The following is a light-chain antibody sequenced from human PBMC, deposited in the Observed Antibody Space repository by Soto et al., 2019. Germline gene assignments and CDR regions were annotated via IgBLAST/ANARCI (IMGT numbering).Light chain of an antibody. J-gene: IGKJ1*01. V-gene: IGKV1-5*01. Sequence: DIQMTQSPSTLSASVGDRVTITCRASQSISSWLAWYQQKPGKAPKLLIYDASSLESGVPSRFSGSGSGTEFTLTISSLQPDDFATYYCQQYTTLTFGQGTKVEIK. CDR1: QSISSW. CDR2: DAS. CDR3: QQYTTLT.